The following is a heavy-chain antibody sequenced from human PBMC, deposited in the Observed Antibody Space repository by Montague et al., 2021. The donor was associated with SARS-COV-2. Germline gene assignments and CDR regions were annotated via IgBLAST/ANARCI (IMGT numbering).Heavy chain of an antibody. D-gene: IGHD5-18*01. V-gene: IGHV3-23*01. CDR1: GFNFSRFA. CDR2: ITDSGDGT. J-gene: IGHJ3*02. Sequence: SLRLSCAASGFNFSRFAMSWVRQAPGKGLEWVSTITDSGDGTYYADSVKGRFTISRDNSKNTLYLQMNSLRAEDTAVYFCAEGYSYGSHTFDIWGQGTMVNVSS. CDR3: AEGYSYGSHTFDI.